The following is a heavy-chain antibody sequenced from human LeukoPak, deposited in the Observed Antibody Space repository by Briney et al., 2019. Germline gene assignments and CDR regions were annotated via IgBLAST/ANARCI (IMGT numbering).Heavy chain of an antibody. CDR3: AKAVGFGELSEFDY. CDR1: GFIFSSYA. Sequence: GGSLRLSCEATGFIFSSYAMHWVRQAPGKGLEWLTVISDDGSNTYYADSVKGRFTISRDNSKNTLYLQMNSLRAEDTAVYYCAKAVGFGELSEFDYWGQGTLVTVSS. V-gene: IGHV3-30-3*01. D-gene: IGHD3-10*01. CDR2: ISDDGSNT. J-gene: IGHJ4*02.